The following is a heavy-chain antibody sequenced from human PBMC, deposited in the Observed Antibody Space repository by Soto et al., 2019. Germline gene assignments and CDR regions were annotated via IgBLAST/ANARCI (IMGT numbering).Heavy chain of an antibody. Sequence: GGSLRLSCAASGFTFSSYSMNWVRQAPGKGLEWVSYISSSSSTIYYADSVKGRFTISRDNAKNSLYLQMNSLRAEDTAVYYCARAKYSSSGSFDFWGQGALVTVSS. J-gene: IGHJ4*02. D-gene: IGHD6-13*01. CDR2: ISSSSSTI. CDR3: ARAKYSSSGSFDF. CDR1: GFTFSSYS. V-gene: IGHV3-48*01.